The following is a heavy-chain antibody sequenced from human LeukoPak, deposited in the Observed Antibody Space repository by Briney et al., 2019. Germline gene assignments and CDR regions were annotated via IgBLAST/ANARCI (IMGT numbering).Heavy chain of an antibody. V-gene: IGHV4-4*02. CDR1: GGSISSSNW. CDR2: IYHSGST. Sequence: SETLSLTCAVSGGSISSSNWWSWVRQPPGKGLEWIGEIYHSGSTNYNPSLKSRVTISVDKSKNQFSLKLSSVTAADTAVYYCARERGYGDVPGKRCAFDIWGQGTMVTVSS. CDR3: ARERGYGDVPGKRCAFDI. J-gene: IGHJ3*02. D-gene: IGHD4-17*01.